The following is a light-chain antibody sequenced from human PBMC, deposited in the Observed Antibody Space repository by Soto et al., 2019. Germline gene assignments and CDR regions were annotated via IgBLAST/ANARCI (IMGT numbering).Light chain of an antibody. V-gene: IGLV2-8*01. CDR3: CSYPGTKYYV. CDR2: EVT. Sequence: QSALTQPPSASGSLGQSVTICCTGTSSDIGRYEFVSWYQHHPGKAPKLIIYEVTERPSGVPDRFSGSKSGNTASLTVSGLQADDEADYFSCSYPGTKYYVFGTGTKLTVL. CDR1: SSDIGRYEF. J-gene: IGLJ1*01.